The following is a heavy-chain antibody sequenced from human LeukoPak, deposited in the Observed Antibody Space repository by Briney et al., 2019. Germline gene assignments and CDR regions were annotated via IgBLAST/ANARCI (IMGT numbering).Heavy chain of an antibody. CDR3: ARVHGGYPFDH. D-gene: IGHD2-15*01. CDR2: ISSDGSTI. CDR1: GFTFSSYE. Sequence: GGSLRLSCAASGFTFSSYEMNWVRQAPGKGLEWVSFISSDGSTIYSADSVKGRFTISRDNAKNLLHLQMNSLRAEDTAVYYCARVHGGYPFDHWGQGTLVTVSS. J-gene: IGHJ4*02. V-gene: IGHV3-48*03.